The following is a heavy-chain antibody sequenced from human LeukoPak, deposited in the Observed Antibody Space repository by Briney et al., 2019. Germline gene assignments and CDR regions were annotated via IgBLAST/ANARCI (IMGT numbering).Heavy chain of an antibody. CDR1: GFTFISHT. CDR2: VSGNGANT. V-gene: IGHV3-23*01. D-gene: IGHD2-2*01. Sequence: GGSLRLSCAASGFTFISHTMSWIRQAPGKGLEWVSGVSGNGANTYYADSVKGRFTISRDNSKNTLYLQMNSLRAEDTAVYYCAKPVVPAALDAFDIWGQGTMVTVSS. CDR3: AKPVVPAALDAFDI. J-gene: IGHJ3*02.